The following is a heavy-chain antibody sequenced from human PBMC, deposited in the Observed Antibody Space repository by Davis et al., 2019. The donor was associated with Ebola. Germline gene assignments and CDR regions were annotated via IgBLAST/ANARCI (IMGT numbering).Heavy chain of an antibody. D-gene: IGHD3-3*01. CDR1: SFPFPHYP. CDR2: ISWNSGSI. CDR3: AKGREFGVVTQYFEY. V-gene: IGHV3-9*01. Sequence: SLKISCASSSFPFPHYPMHWVRQAPGKGLEWVSGISWNSGSIGYADSVKGRFTISRDNAKNSLYLQMNSLRAEDTALYYCAKGREFGVVTQYFEYWGKGTL. J-gene: IGHJ4*02.